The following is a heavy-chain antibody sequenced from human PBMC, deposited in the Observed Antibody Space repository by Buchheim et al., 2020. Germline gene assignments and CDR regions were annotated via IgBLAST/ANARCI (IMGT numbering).Heavy chain of an antibody. V-gene: IGHV3-30*18. Sequence: QVQLVESGGGVVQPGRSLRLSCVVSGFTFRTYGMYWVRQAPGKGLEWLAVISYDGNNKYYADSVKGRFTISRDNFQNTLYLQIHSLRADDTAVYYCAKDWANSGMDVWGQGTT. CDR2: ISYDGNNK. D-gene: IGHD3-16*01. J-gene: IGHJ6*02. CDR1: GFTFRTYG. CDR3: AKDWANSGMDV.